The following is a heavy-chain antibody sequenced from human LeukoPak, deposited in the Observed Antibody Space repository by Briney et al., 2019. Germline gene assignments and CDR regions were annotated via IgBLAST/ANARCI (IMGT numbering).Heavy chain of an antibody. CDR3: ARVGPLQWFGELTAFYFYYYMDV. J-gene: IGHJ6*03. D-gene: IGHD3-10*01. Sequence: ASVKVSCKASGYSFTNNYIHWVRQAPGQGLEWMGVINPSGDGTSYAQKLRGRVTMTTDTSTSTAYMELRSLRSDDTAVYYCARVGPLQWFGELTAFYFYYYMDVWGKGTTVTISS. CDR1: GYSFTNNY. CDR2: INPSGDGT. V-gene: IGHV1-46*01.